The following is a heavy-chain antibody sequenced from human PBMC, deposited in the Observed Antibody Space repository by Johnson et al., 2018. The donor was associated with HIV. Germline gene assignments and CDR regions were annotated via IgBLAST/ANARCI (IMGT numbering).Heavy chain of an antibody. CDR2: IYSGDTT. CDR1: GFTVSSNY. Sequence: MLLVESGGGVVQPGGSLRLSCAASGFTVSSNYMSWVRQAPGKGLEWVSVIYSGDTTYYADSVKDRFTISRDNSKNTLYLQMNSLRAEDTAVYYCASSWGNAFDIWGQGTMVTVSS. V-gene: IGHV3-66*01. J-gene: IGHJ3*02. D-gene: IGHD7-27*01. CDR3: ASSWGNAFDI.